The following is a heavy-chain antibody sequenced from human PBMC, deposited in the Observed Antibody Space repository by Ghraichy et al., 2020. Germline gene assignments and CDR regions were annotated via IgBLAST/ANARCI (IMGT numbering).Heavy chain of an antibody. CDR1: GGSISSYS. J-gene: IGHJ6*03. D-gene: IGHD1-26*01. CDR2: IYYNGNT. Sequence: SETLSLTCTVSGGSISSYSWNWIRQPPGRGLEWIWSIYYNGNTTYNPSLKSRFTISKDTSNNQFSLRLSSVTAADTAAYYCERGLNSGHYYYYYYMDGGGKGTKVTVS. V-gene: IGHV4-59*01. CDR3: ERGLNSGHYYYYYYMDG.